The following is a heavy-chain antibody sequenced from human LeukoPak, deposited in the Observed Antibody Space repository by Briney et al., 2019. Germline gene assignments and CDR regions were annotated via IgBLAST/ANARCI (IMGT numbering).Heavy chain of an antibody. CDR3: ARDRLWLDP. Sequence: SETLSLTCTVSGGSISSYYWNWIRQPPGKGLEWIGYIYYSGSTNYNPSLKSRVTMSVDTSKNQFSLKLSSVTAADTAVYYCARDRLWLDPWGQGTLVTVSS. D-gene: IGHD6-19*01. J-gene: IGHJ5*02. CDR2: IYYSGST. CDR1: GGSISSYY. V-gene: IGHV4-59*12.